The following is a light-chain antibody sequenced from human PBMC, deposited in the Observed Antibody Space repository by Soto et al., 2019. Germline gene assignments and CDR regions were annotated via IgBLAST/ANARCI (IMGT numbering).Light chain of an antibody. CDR1: QRVTSSY. J-gene: IGKJ1*01. CDR2: GAS. V-gene: IGKV3-20*01. Sequence: EIVLTQSPGTLSLSPGERATLSCRASQRVTSSYLAWYQQKPGQAPRLLIYGASSRATGIPDRFSGSGSGTDFTLTISRLEPEDFAVYYCQHYDNSTGTVGQVTKVDIK. CDR3: QHYDNSTGT.